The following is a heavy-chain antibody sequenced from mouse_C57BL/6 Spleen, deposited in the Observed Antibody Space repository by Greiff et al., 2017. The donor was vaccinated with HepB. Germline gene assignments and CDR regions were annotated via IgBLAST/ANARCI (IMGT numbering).Heavy chain of an antibody. CDR3: ATEDWAFAY. V-gene: IGHV1-50*01. J-gene: IGHJ3*01. CDR1: GYTFTSYW. CDR2: IDPSDSYT. Sequence: VQLQQPGAELVKPGASVKLSCKASGYTFTSYWMQWVKQRPGQGLEFIGEIDPSDSYTNYNQKFKGKATLTVDTSSSTAYMQLSSLTSEDSAVYYCATEDWAFAYWGQGTLVTVSA. D-gene: IGHD4-1*01.